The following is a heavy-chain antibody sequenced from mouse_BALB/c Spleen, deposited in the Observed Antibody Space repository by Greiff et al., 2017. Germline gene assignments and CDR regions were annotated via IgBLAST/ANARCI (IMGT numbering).Heavy chain of an antibody. Sequence: QVQLKQPGAELVRPGASVKLSCKASGYTFTSYWINWVKQRPGQGLEWIGNIYPSDSYTNYNQKFKDKATLTVDKSSSTAYMQLSSPTSEDSAVYYCTRGDYYGSNYAMDYWGQGTSVTVSS. CDR3: TRGDYYGSNYAMDY. CDR1: GYTFTSYW. V-gene: IGHV1-69*02. J-gene: IGHJ4*01. D-gene: IGHD1-1*01. CDR2: IYPSDSYT.